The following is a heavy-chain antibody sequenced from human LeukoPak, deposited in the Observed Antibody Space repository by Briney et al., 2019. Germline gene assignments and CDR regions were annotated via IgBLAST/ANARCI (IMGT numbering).Heavy chain of an antibody. D-gene: IGHD6-19*01. CDR2: IYTSGST. Sequence: PSETLSLTCAVYGGSFSGYYWSWIRQPPGKGLEWIGRIYTSGSTNYNPSLKSRVTMSVDTSKNQFSLKLSSVTAADTAVYYCARNEGSGWYSFDYWGQGTLVTVSS. V-gene: IGHV4-59*10. CDR3: ARNEGSGWYSFDY. J-gene: IGHJ4*02. CDR1: GGSFSGYY.